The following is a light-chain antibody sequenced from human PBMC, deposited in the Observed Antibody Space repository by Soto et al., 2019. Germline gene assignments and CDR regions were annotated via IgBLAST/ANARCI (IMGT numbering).Light chain of an antibody. Sequence: QSALTQPASVSGSPGQSITISCTGTSSDVGTYNLVSWYQQYPGKAPKVMIYEVSKRPSGVSDRFSGSKSDNTASLTISGLQTEDEADYYCCSSAGSVTWLFGGGTKVTVL. CDR3: CSSAGSVTWL. J-gene: IGLJ3*02. CDR2: EVS. CDR1: SSDVGTYNL. V-gene: IGLV2-23*02.